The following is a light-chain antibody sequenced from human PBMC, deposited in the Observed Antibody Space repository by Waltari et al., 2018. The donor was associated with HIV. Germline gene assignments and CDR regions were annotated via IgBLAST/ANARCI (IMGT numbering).Light chain of an antibody. CDR1: SSNIGSDP. J-gene: IGLJ2*01. CDR2: SNN. V-gene: IGLV1-44*01. CDR3: AAWDDSLNVV. Sequence: QSVLTQPPSASGTPGQRVTIYCSGSSSNIGSDPVNWYQQLPGTAPKLLIYSNNQRPSGVPDRFSGSKSGTSASLAISGLQSEDEADYYCAAWDDSLNVVFGGGTKLTVL.